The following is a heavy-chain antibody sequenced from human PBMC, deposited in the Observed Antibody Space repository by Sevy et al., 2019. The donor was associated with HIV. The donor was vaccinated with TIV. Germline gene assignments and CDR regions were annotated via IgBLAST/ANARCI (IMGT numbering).Heavy chain of an antibody. D-gene: IGHD5-18*01. CDR1: TFTFSDYY. Sequence: GGSLRLSCAASTFTFSDYYMTWIRQAPGKGLECVSHISAGGSNIYYADSVKGRFTISRDNAKNSLYLQMNSLRAEDTVVYYCARVRYNYGSYYFDYWGQGTPVTVSS. CDR2: ISAGGSNI. V-gene: IGHV3-11*01. J-gene: IGHJ4*02. CDR3: ARVRYNYGSYYFDY.